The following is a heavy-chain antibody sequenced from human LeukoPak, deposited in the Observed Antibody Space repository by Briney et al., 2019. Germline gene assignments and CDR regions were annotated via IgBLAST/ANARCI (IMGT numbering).Heavy chain of an antibody. J-gene: IGHJ3*02. D-gene: IGHD3-10*01. Sequence: GGSLRLSCAASGFTFSSYSMNWVRQAPGKGLEWVANIKQDGSEKYYVDSVKGRFTISRDNAKNSLYLQMNSLRAEDTAVYYCARSRVSRGDAFDIWGQGTMVTVSS. CDR3: ARSRVSRGDAFDI. V-gene: IGHV3-7*01. CDR1: GFTFSSYS. CDR2: IKQDGSEK.